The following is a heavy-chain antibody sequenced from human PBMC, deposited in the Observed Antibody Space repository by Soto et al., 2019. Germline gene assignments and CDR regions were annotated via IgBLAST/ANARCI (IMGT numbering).Heavy chain of an antibody. J-gene: IGHJ4*02. D-gene: IGHD5-12*01. CDR2: ISGSGGST. V-gene: IGHV3-23*01. CDR3: EKDRRRWLQPPTAGY. Sequence: GGSLRLSCAASGFTFSSYAMSWVRQAPGKGLEWVSAISGSGGSTYYADSVKGRFTISRDNSKNTLYLQMNSLRAEDTAVYYCEKDRRRWLQPPTAGYWGQGTLVTVSS. CDR1: GFTFSSYA.